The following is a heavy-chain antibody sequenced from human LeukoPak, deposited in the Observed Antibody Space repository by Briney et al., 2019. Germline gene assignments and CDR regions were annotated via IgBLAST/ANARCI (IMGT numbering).Heavy chain of an antibody. D-gene: IGHD2-2*01. CDR2: FDPEDGET. Sequence: ASVKVPCKVSGYTLTELSMHWVRQAPGKGLEWMGGFDPEDGETIYAQKFQGRVTMTEDTSTDTAYMELSSLRSEDTAVYYCAAAIVVVPAAIGNGMDVWGQGTTVTVSS. CDR3: AAAIVVVPAAIGNGMDV. V-gene: IGHV1-24*01. CDR1: GYTLTELS. J-gene: IGHJ6*02.